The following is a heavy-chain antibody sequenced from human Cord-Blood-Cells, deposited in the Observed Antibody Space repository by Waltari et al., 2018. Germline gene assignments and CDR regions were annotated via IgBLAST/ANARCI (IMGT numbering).Heavy chain of an antibody. J-gene: IGHJ4*02. D-gene: IGHD1-1*01. CDR1: GYTFTGYY. V-gene: IGHV1-2*02. CDR3: AAVPNWNDACVDY. Sequence: QVPLVQSGAEVKKPGASVKVSCKASGYTFTGYYMHWVRPAPGQRLEWMGLSNPNRGGTNYAQKVQGRVTMTRGTSISTADMELSRLRSDDTGVYYCAAVPNWNDACVDYWGQGTLVTVSS. CDR2: SNPNRGGT.